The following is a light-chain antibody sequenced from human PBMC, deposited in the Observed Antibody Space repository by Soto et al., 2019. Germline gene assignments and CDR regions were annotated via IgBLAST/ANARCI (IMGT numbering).Light chain of an antibody. V-gene: IGLV2-8*01. J-gene: IGLJ2*01. CDR1: SSDVGTYNY. CDR3: NSYAGSNNVI. Sequence: QSALTQPPSASGSPGQSVTISCTGTSSDVGTYNYVSWYQQHPGKAPKLMVYEVSQRPSGVPDRFSGSNSGNTASLTASGLHTEDEADYYCNSYAGSNNVIFGGGTKLTVL. CDR2: EVS.